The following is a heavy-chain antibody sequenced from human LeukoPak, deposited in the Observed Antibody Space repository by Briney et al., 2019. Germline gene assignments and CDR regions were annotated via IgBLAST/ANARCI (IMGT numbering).Heavy chain of an antibody. J-gene: IGHJ4*02. V-gene: IGHV3-23*01. CDR1: GFTFSNSV. Sequence: GGSLRLSCVASGFTFSNSVMTWVRQAPGKGLEWVSSILGTGDYTYFANSVKGRFTISRDNSKNTLYLQMNSLRARDTAIYYCARGSKGTYDYWGQGTLVTVSS. CDR3: ARGSKGTYDY. CDR2: ILGTGDYT.